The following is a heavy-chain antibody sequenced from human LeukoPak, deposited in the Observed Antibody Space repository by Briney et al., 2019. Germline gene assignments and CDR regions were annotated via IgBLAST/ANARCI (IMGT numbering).Heavy chain of an antibody. D-gene: IGHD3-22*01. Sequence: ASVKVSCKVSGYTLNELSIHWVRQAPGEGLEWMGGFDPEAGQEGEAIYAQKFQGRVTVTEDTSADTAYMEMSSLRSDDTAVYYCATHFDTSGYPSSFDYWGQGTLVTVSS. V-gene: IGHV1-24*01. J-gene: IGHJ4*02. CDR2: FDPEAGQEGEA. CDR1: GYTLNELS. CDR3: ATHFDTSGYPSSFDY.